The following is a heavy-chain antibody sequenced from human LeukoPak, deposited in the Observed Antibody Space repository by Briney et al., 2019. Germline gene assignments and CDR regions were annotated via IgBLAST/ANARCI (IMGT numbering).Heavy chain of an antibody. D-gene: IGHD4-11*01. J-gene: IGHJ4*02. Sequence: PGGSLRLSCAASGFTFSNYAMHWVRQAPGKGLEWVAVISYDGSDKYYADSVKGRFTISRDNSKNTLYLQMNSLRGDDTAVYYCARVGSTNDYSHLAFGYWGQGALVTVSS. CDR1: GFTFSNYA. CDR3: ARVGSTNDYSHLAFGY. V-gene: IGHV3-30*04. CDR2: ISYDGSDK.